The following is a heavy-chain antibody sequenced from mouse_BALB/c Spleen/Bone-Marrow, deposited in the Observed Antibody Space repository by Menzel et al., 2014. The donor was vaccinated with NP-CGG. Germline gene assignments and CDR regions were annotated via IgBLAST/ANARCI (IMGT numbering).Heavy chain of an antibody. J-gene: IGHJ3*01. Sequence: EVMLVESGGGLVKPGGSLKLSCAASGFTFSTYAMSWVRQTPEKRLEWVATISSGGTYTYFPDSVKGRFTISRDNAKNILYLQMSSLRSEDTAMYYCARQGSDYDGKLVYWGQGTLVTVSA. CDR1: GFTFSTYA. D-gene: IGHD2-4*01. V-gene: IGHV5-9-1*01. CDR2: ISSGGTYT. CDR3: ARQGSDYDGKLVY.